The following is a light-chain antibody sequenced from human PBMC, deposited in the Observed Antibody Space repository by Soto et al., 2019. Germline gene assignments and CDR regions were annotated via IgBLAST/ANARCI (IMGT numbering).Light chain of an antibody. CDR2: KDS. CDR3: YSAADNAGV. Sequence: SYELTQPSSVSVSPGQTARITCSGDVLAKKYARWFQQKPGLAPVLVIYKDSERPSGIPERFSGSSSGTTVTLTISGAQVEDEADYYCYSAADNAGVFGGGTKLTVL. J-gene: IGLJ3*02. CDR1: VLAKKY. V-gene: IGLV3-27*01.